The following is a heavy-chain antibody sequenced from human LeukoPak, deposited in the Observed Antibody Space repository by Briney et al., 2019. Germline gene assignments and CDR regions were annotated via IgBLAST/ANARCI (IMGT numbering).Heavy chain of an antibody. Sequence: ASVKVSCKASGGTFSSYAISWVRQAPGQGLEWMGGIIPIFGTANCAQKFQGRVTITADESTSTAYMELSSLRSEDTAVYYCARRPIQGYYYDSNWWYFDYWGQGTLVTVSS. V-gene: IGHV1-69*13. D-gene: IGHD3-22*01. CDR1: GGTFSSYA. CDR3: ARRPIQGYYYDSNWWYFDY. J-gene: IGHJ4*02. CDR2: IIPIFGTA.